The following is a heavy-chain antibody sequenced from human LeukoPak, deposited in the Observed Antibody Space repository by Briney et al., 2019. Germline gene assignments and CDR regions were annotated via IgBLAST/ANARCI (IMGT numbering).Heavy chain of an antibody. CDR2: IYTTAST. D-gene: IGHD3-16*01. J-gene: IGHJ4*02. Sequence: PSETLSLTCTVSGGSISSGSYYWSWIRQPAGKELEWIGRIYTTASTNYSPSLKSRVTISAETSKNQSSLKLSSVTAADTAVYYCARDNPFKYDYVNWGQGTLVTVSS. CDR1: GGSISSGSYY. V-gene: IGHV4-61*02. CDR3: ARDNPFKYDYVN.